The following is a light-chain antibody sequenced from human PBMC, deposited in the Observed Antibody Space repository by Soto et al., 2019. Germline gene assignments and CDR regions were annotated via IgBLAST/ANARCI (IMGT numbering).Light chain of an antibody. CDR1: QGISSW. CDR3: QQYNSFSLIT. CDR2: DAS. V-gene: IGKV1-12*01. J-gene: IGKJ5*01. Sequence: DIQITHSPSSLSASVLYRVTITCRTSQGISSWLAWYQQKPGKAPKLLIYDASSLESGVPSRFSGSGSGTEFTLTISSLQPDDFATYFCQQYNSFSLITFGQGTRLE.